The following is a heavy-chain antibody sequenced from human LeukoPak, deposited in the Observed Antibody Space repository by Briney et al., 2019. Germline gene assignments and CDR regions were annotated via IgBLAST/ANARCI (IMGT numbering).Heavy chain of an antibody. D-gene: IGHD6-13*01. J-gene: IGHJ5*02. CDR1: GGSFSGYY. CDR2: INHSGST. Sequence: PSETLSLTCAVYGGSFSGYYWSWIRQPPGKGLEWIGEINHSGSTNYNPSLKSRVTISVDTSKNQFSLKLSSVTAADTAVYYCARVAGYSSSWYDPWGQGTLVTVSS. CDR3: ARVAGYSSSWYDP. V-gene: IGHV4-34*01.